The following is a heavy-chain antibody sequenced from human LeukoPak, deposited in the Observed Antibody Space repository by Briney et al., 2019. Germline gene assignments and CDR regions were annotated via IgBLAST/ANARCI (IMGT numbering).Heavy chain of an antibody. V-gene: IGHV3-11*01. CDR2: ISSSGSTI. J-gene: IGHJ6*02. Sequence: PGGSLRLSCAASGFTFSDYYMSWIRQAPGRGLEWVSYISSSGSTIYYADSVKGRFTISRDNAKNSLYLQMNSLRAEDTAVYYCARDARYGDTGLLYYGMDVWGQGTTVTVSS. D-gene: IGHD4-17*01. CDR3: ARDARYGDTGLLYYGMDV. CDR1: GFTFSDYY.